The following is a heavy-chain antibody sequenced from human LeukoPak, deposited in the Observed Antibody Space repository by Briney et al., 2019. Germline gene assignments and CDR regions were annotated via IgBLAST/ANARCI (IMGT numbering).Heavy chain of an antibody. J-gene: IGHJ4*02. CDR1: GGTFSSYA. CDR2: IIPIFGTA. V-gene: IGHV1-69*06. D-gene: IGHD3-9*01. Sequence: GASVKVSCKASGGTFSSYAISWVRQAPGQGLEWMGGIIPIFGTANYAQKFQGRVTITADKSTSTAYMELSSLRSEDTAVYYCARGLIRYFDWSHYFDYWGQGTLVTVSS. CDR3: ARGLIRYFDWSHYFDY.